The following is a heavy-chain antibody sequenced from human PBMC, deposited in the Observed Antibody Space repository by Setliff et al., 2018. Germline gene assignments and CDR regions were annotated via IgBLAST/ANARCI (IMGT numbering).Heavy chain of an antibody. J-gene: IGHJ4*02. V-gene: IGHV3-48*01. Sequence: GGSLRLSCAASRFTFSSYSMSWVRQAPGKGLERVSYISSRSDIIYYADSVKGRFTISRDNSKNTLYLQMNSLRAEDTAVYYCARGWWNYINFWGQGTLVTVSS. CDR2: ISSRSDII. CDR1: RFTFSSYS. CDR3: ARGWWNYINF. D-gene: IGHD2-15*01.